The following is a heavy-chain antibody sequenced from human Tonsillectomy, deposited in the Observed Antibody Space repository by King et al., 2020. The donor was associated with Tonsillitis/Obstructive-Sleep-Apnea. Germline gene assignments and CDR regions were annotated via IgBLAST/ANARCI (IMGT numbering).Heavy chain of an antibody. CDR3: ARLEYDTSGYDVGSYFDA. D-gene: IGHD3-22*01. J-gene: IGHJ4*02. V-gene: IGHV5-51*03. CDR1: GYSFTSYW. Sequence: QLVQSGAEVKKPGESLKISCKGSGYSFTSYWIGWVRQMPGKGLEWMGIIYPGDSDTRYSPSFQGQVTIPADNSFSTAYLQWSSLKASDTAMYYCARLEYDTSGYDVGSYFDAWGQGTLVTVSS. CDR2: IYPGDSDT.